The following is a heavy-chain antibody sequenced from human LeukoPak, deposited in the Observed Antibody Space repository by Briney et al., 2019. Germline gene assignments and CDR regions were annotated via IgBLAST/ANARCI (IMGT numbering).Heavy chain of an antibody. CDR2: IYYSGST. CDR1: GGSISSYY. V-gene: IGHV4-59*08. Sequence: SETLSLTCTVSGGSISSYYWSWIRQPPGKGLEWIGYIYYSGSTNYNPSLKSRVTISVGTSKNQFSLKLSSVTAADTAVYYCARLGNDYGDYYYYGMDVWGQGTTVTVSS. J-gene: IGHJ6*02. CDR3: ARLGNDYGDYYYYGMDV. D-gene: IGHD4-17*01.